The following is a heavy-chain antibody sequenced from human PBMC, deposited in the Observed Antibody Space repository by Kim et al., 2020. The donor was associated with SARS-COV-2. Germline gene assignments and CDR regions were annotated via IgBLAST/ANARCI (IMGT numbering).Heavy chain of an antibody. CDR3: ARGDSTVTRFFYSGMDV. J-gene: IGHJ6*02. Sequence: VKDRFTISRDNAKNSLYLQMNSLRAEDTAVYYCARGDSTVTRFFYSGMDVWGQGTTVTVSS. V-gene: IGHV3-11*05. D-gene: IGHD4-17*01.